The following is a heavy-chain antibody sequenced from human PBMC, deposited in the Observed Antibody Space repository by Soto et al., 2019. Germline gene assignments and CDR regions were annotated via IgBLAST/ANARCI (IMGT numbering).Heavy chain of an antibody. D-gene: IGHD3-10*01. V-gene: IGHV3-74*01. Sequence: GGSLRLSCAASGFIFKMYWMHWVRQSPGKGLVWISRIYNDGTYSDYADSVRGRFTISRDNVNDTLYLQMNNLRAEGSGLYYCTRGPRPISTGTGAYWGQGTQVTVSS. CDR3: TRGPRPISTGTGAY. CDR2: IYNDGTYS. CDR1: GFIFKMYW. J-gene: IGHJ4*02.